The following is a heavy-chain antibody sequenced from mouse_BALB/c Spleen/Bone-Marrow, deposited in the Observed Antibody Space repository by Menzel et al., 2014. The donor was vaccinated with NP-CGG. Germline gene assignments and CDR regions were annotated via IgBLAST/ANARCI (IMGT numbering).Heavy chain of an antibody. J-gene: IGHJ1*01. V-gene: IGHV3-1*02. CDR2: IHHSGST. Sequence: EVQVVESGPDLVKPSQSLSLTCTVTGYSITSGYSWHWIRQFPGNKLEWMGYIHHSGSTNYNPSLRSRISITRDTSKNQFFLHLNSVTTEDTATYYCTSYGNYWYFDVWGAATTVTVSS. CDR3: TSYGNYWYFDV. D-gene: IGHD2-1*01. CDR1: GYSITSGYS.